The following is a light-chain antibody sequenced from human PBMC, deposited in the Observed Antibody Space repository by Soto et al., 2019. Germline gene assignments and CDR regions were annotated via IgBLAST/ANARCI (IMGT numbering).Light chain of an antibody. CDR2: GSS. CDR3: QQYNNWWLS. J-gene: IGKJ4*01. V-gene: IGKV3D-15*01. Sequence: IVLTQSPATLSVSPGERVTLSCRASETVGTNLAWYQQRPGQPPRLLIYGSSTRATGISATFSGSGSRTEFTLTITRLQSEDSAVYYCQQYNNWWLSFGGGTRVDIK. CDR1: ETVGTN.